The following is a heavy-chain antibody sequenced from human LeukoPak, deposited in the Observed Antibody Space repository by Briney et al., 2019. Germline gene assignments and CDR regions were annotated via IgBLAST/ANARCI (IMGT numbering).Heavy chain of an antibody. V-gene: IGHV5-10-1*01. CDR2: IDPSDSYT. CDR1: GYSFTSYW. J-gene: IGHJ1*01. Sequence: GESLKISCKGSGYSFTSYWITWVRQMPGKGLEWMGRIDPSDSYTNYSPSFQGHVTISIDKSISTAYLQWTSLKASDTAMYYCARQLTGYAPQEWGQGTLVTDSS. CDR3: ARQLTGYAPQE. D-gene: IGHD1-1*01.